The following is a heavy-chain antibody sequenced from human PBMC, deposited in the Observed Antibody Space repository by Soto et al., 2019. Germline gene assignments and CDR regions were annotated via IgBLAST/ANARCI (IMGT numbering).Heavy chain of an antibody. V-gene: IGHV1-24*01. J-gene: IGHJ3*02. CDR1: GYTLTELS. CDR2: FDPEDGET. D-gene: IGHD6-13*01. Sequence: ASVKVSCKVSGYTLTELSMHWVRQAPGKGLEWMGGFDPEDGETIYAQKFQGRVTMTEDTSTDTAYMELSSLRSEDTAVYYCATSSIAAAGAAFDIWGQGTMVTVSS. CDR3: ATSSIAAAGAAFDI.